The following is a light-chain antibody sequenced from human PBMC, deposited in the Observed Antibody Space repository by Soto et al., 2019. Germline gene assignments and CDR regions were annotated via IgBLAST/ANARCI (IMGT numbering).Light chain of an antibody. V-gene: IGKV3-20*01. J-gene: IGKJ1*01. CDR3: QQYVGPTWT. CDR1: QSFSSTY. Sequence: IVLRQSPGTLSLSPGERATLSCRASQSFSSTYLAWYQHKPGQAPRLLIYGASRRATGIPDRFSGSASGPDFTLTISRLEPEDFAVYYCQQYVGPTWTFGQGTKVDIK. CDR2: GAS.